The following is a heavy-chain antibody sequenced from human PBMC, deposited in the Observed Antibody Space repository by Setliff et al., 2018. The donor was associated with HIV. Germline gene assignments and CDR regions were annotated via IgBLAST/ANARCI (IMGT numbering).Heavy chain of an antibody. CDR1: GDSISSSSYH. D-gene: IGHD5-12*01. V-gene: IGHV4-39*01. Sequence: TSETLSLTCIVSGDSISSSSYHWGWIRQPPGKGLEWIGSMYYSGNTYNNPSLKSRVTISVDTSKNQFSLKLSSVTATDTAIYYCAGLPRTRDGYHPNDYWGQGTLVTV. J-gene: IGHJ4*02. CDR2: MYYSGNT. CDR3: AGLPRTRDGYHPNDY.